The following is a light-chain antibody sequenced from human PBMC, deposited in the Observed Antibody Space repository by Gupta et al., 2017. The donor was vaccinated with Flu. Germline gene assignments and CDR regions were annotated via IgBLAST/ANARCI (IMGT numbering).Light chain of an antibody. CDR3: QQYDNLPRYT. CDR2: DAS. V-gene: IGKV1-33*01. J-gene: IGKJ2*01. CDR1: QDISNY. Sequence: SVGDRVTITCQASQDISNYLNWYQQKPGKAPKLLIYDASNLETGVPSRFSGSGSGTDFTFTISSLQPEDIATYYCQQYDNLPRYTFGQGTK.